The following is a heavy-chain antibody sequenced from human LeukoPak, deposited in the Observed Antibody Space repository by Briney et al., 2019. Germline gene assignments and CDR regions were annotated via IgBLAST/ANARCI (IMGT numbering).Heavy chain of an antibody. J-gene: IGHJ4*02. CDR1: GGTFSSYA. V-gene: IGHV1-69*05. CDR2: IIPIFGTA. Sequence: SVKVSCKASGGTFSSYAISWVRQAPGQGLEWMGRIIPIFGTANHAQKFQGRVTITTDESTSTAYMELSSLRSEDTAVYYCARDRGVSGWRHRGFDYWGQGTLVTVSS. D-gene: IGHD6-19*01. CDR3: ARDRGVSGWRHRGFDY.